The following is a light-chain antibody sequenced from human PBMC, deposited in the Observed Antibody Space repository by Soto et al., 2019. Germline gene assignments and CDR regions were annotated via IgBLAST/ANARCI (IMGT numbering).Light chain of an antibody. Sequence: DIQMTQSPSTLSASVGDRVTITCRASQSISSWLAWYQQKPGKAPKLLIYKASSLESGVPSRFSGSGSGTEFTLTISSLQPDDFATYYCQQYDYSRTFGQGTKV. V-gene: IGKV1-5*03. CDR3: QQYDYSRT. CDR2: KAS. J-gene: IGKJ1*01. CDR1: QSISSW.